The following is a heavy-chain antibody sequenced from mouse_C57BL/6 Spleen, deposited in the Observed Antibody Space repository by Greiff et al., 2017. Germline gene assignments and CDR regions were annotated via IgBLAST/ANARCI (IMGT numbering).Heavy chain of an antibody. D-gene: IGHD4-1*01. Sequence: EVMLVESEGGLVQPGSSMKLSCTASGFTFSDYYMAWVRQVPEKGLEWVANINYDGSSTYYLDSLKSRFIISRDNAKNILYLQMSSLKSEDTATYYCARDRGTGADAMDYWGQGTSVTVSS. J-gene: IGHJ4*01. CDR1: GFTFSDYY. CDR3: ARDRGTGADAMDY. V-gene: IGHV5-16*01. CDR2: INYDGSST.